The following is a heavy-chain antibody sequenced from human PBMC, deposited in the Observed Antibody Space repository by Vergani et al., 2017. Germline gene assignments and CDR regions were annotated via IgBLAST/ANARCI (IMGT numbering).Heavy chain of an antibody. Sequence: QLQLQESGPGLVKPSETLSLTCIVSRDSLNNGNYSWGWLRQPPGKGLEWIGSVYYNGSTYYNPSLKSRVTTSVDAAKNQFSLKLNSVSAADTAVLRCVCLATSPPRCFDCWGQGTLVIVSS. V-gene: IGHV4-39*01. J-gene: IGHJ4*02. D-gene: IGHD2-2*01. CDR3: VCLATSPPRCFDC. CDR2: VYYNGST. CDR1: RDSLNNGNYS.